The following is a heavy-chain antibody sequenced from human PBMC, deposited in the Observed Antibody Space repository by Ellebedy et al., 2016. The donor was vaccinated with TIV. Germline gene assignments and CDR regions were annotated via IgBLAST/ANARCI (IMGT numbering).Heavy chain of an antibody. D-gene: IGHD7-27*01. Sequence: GESLKISCAASGFTFGSYWMTWVRQAPGKGLEWAANINQDGSEKYCVDSVKGRFTISRDNAKNSLYLQMNSLRAEDTAVYYCARDKLIGDSYFEYWGQGALVTVSS. CDR2: INQDGSEK. J-gene: IGHJ4*02. CDR1: GFTFGSYW. CDR3: ARDKLIGDSYFEY. V-gene: IGHV3-7*03.